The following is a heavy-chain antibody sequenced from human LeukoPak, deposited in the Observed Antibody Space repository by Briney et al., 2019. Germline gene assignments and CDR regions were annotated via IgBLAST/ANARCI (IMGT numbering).Heavy chain of an antibody. CDR3: ARAGPAYYGDYFDY. J-gene: IGHJ4*02. D-gene: IGHD4-17*01. CDR2: IYYSGSA. V-gene: IGHV4-30-4*08. Sequence: SETLSLTCTVSGGSISSSYWSWIRQPPGKGLEWIGYIYYSGSAYYNPSLKSRLTISADTSKNQFSLKLSSVTAADTAVYYCARAGPAYYGDYFDYWGQGTLVTVSS. CDR1: GGSISSSY.